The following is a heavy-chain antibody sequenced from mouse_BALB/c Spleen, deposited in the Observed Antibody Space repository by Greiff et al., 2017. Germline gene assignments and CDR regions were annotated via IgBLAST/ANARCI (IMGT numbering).Heavy chain of an antibody. V-gene: IGHV1S81*02. J-gene: IGHJ3*01. CDR2: ISPSNGRT. Sequence: VQLQQPGAELVKPGASVKLSCKASGYTFTSYWMHWVKQRPGQGLEWIGEISPSNGRTNYNEKFKSKATLTVDKSSSTAYMQLSSLTSEDSAVYYCARKDYYGSSFAYWGQGTLVTVSA. CDR3: ARKDYYGSSFAY. D-gene: IGHD1-1*01. CDR1: GYTFTSYW.